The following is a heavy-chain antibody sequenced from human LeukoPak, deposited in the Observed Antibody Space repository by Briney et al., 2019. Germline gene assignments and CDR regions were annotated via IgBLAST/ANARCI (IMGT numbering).Heavy chain of an antibody. D-gene: IGHD6-13*01. CDR3: ARGGIAAAEGAFDI. Sequence: SETLSLTCTVSGGSISSGGYYWSWIRQPPGKGLEWIGYIYHSGSTYYNPSLKSRVTISVDRSKNQFSLKLSSVTAADTAVYYCARGGIAAAEGAFDIWGQGTMVTVSS. J-gene: IGHJ3*02. V-gene: IGHV4-30-2*01. CDR2: IYHSGST. CDR1: GGSISSGGYY.